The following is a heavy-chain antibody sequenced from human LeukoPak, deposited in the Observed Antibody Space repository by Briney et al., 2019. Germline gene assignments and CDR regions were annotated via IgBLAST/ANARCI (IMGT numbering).Heavy chain of an antibody. CDR3: AKGDDSGWYGPPQY. V-gene: IGHV3-30*02. Sequence: GGSLRLSCAASGFTFRSYGMHWVRQAPGKGLEWVAFMRYDGSSKYYTESVKGRFTISRDDSKNTLYLQMNNLRAEDTAVYYCAKGDDSGWYGPPQYWGQGTLVTVSS. CDR2: MRYDGSSK. J-gene: IGHJ4*02. D-gene: IGHD6-19*01. CDR1: GFTFRSYG.